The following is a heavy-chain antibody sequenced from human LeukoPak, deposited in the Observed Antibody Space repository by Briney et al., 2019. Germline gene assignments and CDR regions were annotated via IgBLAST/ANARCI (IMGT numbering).Heavy chain of an antibody. CDR2: INSDGSWT. D-gene: IGHD6-13*01. J-gene: IGHJ4*02. CDR3: AKGRIAGFDY. Sequence: GGSLRLSCAASGNYWMHWVRQVPGKGLVWVSHINSDGSWTSYADSVKGRFTISKDNAKNTVYLQMNSLRAEDTAVYYCAKGRIAGFDYWGQGTLVTVSS. CDR1: GNYW. V-gene: IGHV3-74*01.